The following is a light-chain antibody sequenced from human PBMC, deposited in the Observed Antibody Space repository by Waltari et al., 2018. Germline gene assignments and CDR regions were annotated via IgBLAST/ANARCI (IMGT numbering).Light chain of an antibody. J-gene: IGLJ2*01. CDR2: EVS. CDR1: SSDVGGYDY. V-gene: IGLV2-8*01. CDR3: GSYAGYTSL. Sequence: QSALTQPPSASGSPGQSVTISCTGTSSDVGGYDYVSWYQQHPDKAPKLMIYEVSKRPPGVPDRFSGSKSGNTASLTVSGLQAEDEADYYCGSYAGYTSLFGGGTKLTVL.